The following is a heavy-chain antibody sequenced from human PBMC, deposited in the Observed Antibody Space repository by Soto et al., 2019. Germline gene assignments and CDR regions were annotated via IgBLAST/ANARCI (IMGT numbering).Heavy chain of an antibody. V-gene: IGHV1-18*01. CDR3: ARVLPPVDY. Sequence: QVQLVQSGAEVKRPGASVKVSCKASGYTFTSYGISWVRQAPGRGLEWMGWISAYNGNTNYAQKLQGRVTMTTDTSKSTGLMELGRLRSDDTAVYYCARVLPPVDYWGQGTLVTVSS. CDR2: ISAYNGNT. J-gene: IGHJ4*02. CDR1: GYTFTSYG.